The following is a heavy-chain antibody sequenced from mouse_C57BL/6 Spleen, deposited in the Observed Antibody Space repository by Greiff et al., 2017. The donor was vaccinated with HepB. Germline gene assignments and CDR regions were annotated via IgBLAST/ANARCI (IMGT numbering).Heavy chain of an antibody. CDR3: ARGAYYDYDEGFDY. CDR2: INPYNGDT. V-gene: IGHV1-20*01. D-gene: IGHD2-4*01. Sequence: VQLKQSGPELVKPGDSVKISCKASGYSFTGYFMNWVMQSHGKSLEWIGRINPYNGDTFYNQKFKGKATLTVDKSSSTAHMELRSLTSEDSAVYYCARGAYYDYDEGFDYWGQGTTLTVSS. J-gene: IGHJ2*01. CDR1: GYSFTGYF.